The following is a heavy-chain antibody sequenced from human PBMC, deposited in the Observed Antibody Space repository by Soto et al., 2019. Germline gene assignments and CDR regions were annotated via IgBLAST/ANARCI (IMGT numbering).Heavy chain of an antibody. D-gene: IGHD1-26*01. CDR2: FDPEDGET. CDR3: ATGGYSGSYYGFDY. Sequence: ASVKVSCKVSGYTLTELSMHWVRQAPGKGLEWMGGFDPEDGETIYAQKFQGRVTMTEDTSTDTAYMELSSLRSEDTAVYYCATGGYSGSYYGFDYWGQGTLVTVSS. J-gene: IGHJ4*02. V-gene: IGHV1-24*01. CDR1: GYTLTELS.